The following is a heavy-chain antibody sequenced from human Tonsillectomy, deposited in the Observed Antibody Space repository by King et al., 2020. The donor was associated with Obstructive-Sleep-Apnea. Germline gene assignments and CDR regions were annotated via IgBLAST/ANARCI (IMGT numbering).Heavy chain of an antibody. CDR2: MNPNSGNT. D-gene: IGHD3-10*01. V-gene: IGHV1-8*01. J-gene: IGHJ5*02. CDR3: ARGDSLVRGVYGS. Sequence: QLVQSGAEVKKPGASVKVSCKASGYTFTSYDINWVRQATGQGLEWMGWMNPNSGNTGYARKFQGRVTMTSNTSISTAYMELSSLKSEDTAVYYCARGDSLVRGVYGSWGQGTLVAVSS. CDR1: GYTFTSYD.